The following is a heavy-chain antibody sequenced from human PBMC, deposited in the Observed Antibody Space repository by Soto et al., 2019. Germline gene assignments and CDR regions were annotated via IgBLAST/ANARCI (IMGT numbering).Heavy chain of an antibody. Sequence: GESLKICCKGSGYSFTSYWISWVRQMPGKGLEWMGRIDPSDSYTNYSPSFQGHVTISADKSISTAYLQWSSLKASDTAMYYCASSPRGYCSSTSCRELGNYYGMGVWGQGTTVTVSS. D-gene: IGHD2-2*01. V-gene: IGHV5-10-1*01. CDR1: GYSFTSYW. J-gene: IGHJ6*02. CDR3: ASSPRGYCSSTSCRELGNYYGMGV. CDR2: IDPSDSYT.